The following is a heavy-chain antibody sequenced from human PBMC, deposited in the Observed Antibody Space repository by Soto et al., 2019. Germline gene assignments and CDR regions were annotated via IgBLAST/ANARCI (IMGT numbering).Heavy chain of an antibody. CDR1: GFTFSSYS. Sequence: GGSLRLSCAASGFTFSSYSMNWVRQAPGKGLEWVSSISSSSSYIYYADSVKGRFTISRDNAKNSLYLQMNSLRAEDTAVYYCARDCSSTSCYLLPDYYMDVWGKGTTVTVSS. CDR2: ISSSSSYI. D-gene: IGHD2-2*01. J-gene: IGHJ6*03. V-gene: IGHV3-21*01. CDR3: ARDCSSTSCYLLPDYYMDV.